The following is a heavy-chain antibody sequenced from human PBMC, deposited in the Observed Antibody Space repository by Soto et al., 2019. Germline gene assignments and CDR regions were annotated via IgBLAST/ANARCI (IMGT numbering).Heavy chain of an antibody. Sequence: ASVKVSCKASGYTFTGHYVNWARQAPGQGLEWMGWINPDNGVPNYAQKFQGRVTLSRDTSINTAYMELSSLTSEDTAMYYCAKTYYIFSTLTYYFDYWGQGTLVTVSS. CDR3: AKTYYIFSTLTYYFDY. V-gene: IGHV1-2*02. CDR1: GYTFTGHY. D-gene: IGHD3-3*01. J-gene: IGHJ4*02. CDR2: INPDNGVP.